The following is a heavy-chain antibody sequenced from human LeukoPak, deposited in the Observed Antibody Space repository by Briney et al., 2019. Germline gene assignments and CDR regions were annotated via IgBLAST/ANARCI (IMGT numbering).Heavy chain of an antibody. CDR2: INHSGST. CDR1: GGSFSGYY. Sequence: PSETLSLTCAVYGGSFSGYYWSWIRQPPGKGLEWIGEINHSGSTNYNPSLKSRVTISVDTSKNQFSLKLSSVTAADTAVYYCARSISSIAARRFWFDPWGQGTLVTVSS. J-gene: IGHJ5*02. CDR3: ARSISSIAARRFWFDP. V-gene: IGHV4-34*01. D-gene: IGHD6-6*01.